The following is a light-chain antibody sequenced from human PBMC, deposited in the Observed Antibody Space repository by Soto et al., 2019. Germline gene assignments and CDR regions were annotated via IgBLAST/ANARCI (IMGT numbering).Light chain of an antibody. Sequence: QSALTQPASVSGSPGQSITISCTGTSSDVGGYNYVSWYQQHPGKAPKLMIYDVSNRPSGISNRFSGSKSGNTASLTISGLQAEDEDDYYCRSYTSSSTRVVFGGGTKLTVL. CDR1: SSDVGGYNY. J-gene: IGLJ2*01. CDR2: DVS. CDR3: RSYTSSSTRVV. V-gene: IGLV2-14*01.